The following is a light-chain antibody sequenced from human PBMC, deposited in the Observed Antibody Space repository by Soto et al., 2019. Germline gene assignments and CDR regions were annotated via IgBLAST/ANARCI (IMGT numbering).Light chain of an antibody. CDR3: QQSYSTPLP. V-gene: IGKV1-39*01. J-gene: IGKJ4*01. CDR2: AAS. Sequence: DIQMTQSPSSLSASVGDRVTITCRASQSISSYLNWYQQKQGKAPKLLIYAASSLQSGVPSRFSGSGSGTHFTLTISRLQPEDFATYYYQQSYSTPLPFGGGTKVEIQ. CDR1: QSISSY.